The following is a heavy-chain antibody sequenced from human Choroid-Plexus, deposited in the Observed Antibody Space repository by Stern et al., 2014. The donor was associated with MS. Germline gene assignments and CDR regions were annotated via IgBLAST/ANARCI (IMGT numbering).Heavy chain of an antibody. D-gene: IGHD2/OR15-2a*01. Sequence: VQLEESGGGVVQPGRPLRLSCVASGFTFGSCAMHWVRQAPGKGLEWGAGASYDGSNKYYADSVKGRFTISRDNSQNTLYMQMSSLRPEDTAVYYCAKDRQYLTYFFDHWGQGSLVTVSS. V-gene: IGHV3-30*18. CDR3: AKDRQYLTYFFDH. J-gene: IGHJ5*02. CDR1: GFTFGSCA. CDR2: ASYDGSNK.